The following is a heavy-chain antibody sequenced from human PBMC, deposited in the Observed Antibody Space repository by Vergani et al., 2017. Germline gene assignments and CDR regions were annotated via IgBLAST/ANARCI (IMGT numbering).Heavy chain of an antibody. Sequence: QLQLQESGSGLVKPSQTLSLTCPVSGGSISSGGYSWCWIRQPPGKGLEWIGYIYHSGSTDYNPSLKSRVTISVDRSKNQFSMKLSSVTAADAAVYYWAREESKAYWFDPWGQGTLVTVSS. V-gene: IGHV4-30-2*01. J-gene: IGHJ5*02. CDR3: AREESKAYWFDP. CDR1: GGSISSGGYS. D-gene: IGHD4-11*01. CDR2: IYHSGST.